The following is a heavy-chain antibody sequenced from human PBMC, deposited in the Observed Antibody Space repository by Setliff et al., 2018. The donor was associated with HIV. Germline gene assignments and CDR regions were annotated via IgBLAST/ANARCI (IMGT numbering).Heavy chain of an antibody. V-gene: IGHV3-30*04. CDR1: AFTFSNYN. CDR3: AREFEDLSGAY. Sequence: PGGSLRLSCAASAFTFSNYNIHWVRQAPGKGLEWVAFISYDGNKKYYADSVKGRFTISRDNAKNSLYLQMNSLRAEDTAVYYCAREFEDLSGAYWGQGTLVTVSS. CDR2: ISYDGNKK. J-gene: IGHJ4*02. D-gene: IGHD3-10*01.